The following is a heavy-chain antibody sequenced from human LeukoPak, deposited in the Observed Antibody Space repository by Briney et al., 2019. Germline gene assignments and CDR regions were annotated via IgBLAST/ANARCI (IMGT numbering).Heavy chain of an antibody. J-gene: IGHJ6*03. CDR1: GGSISSYY. CDR2: IYNSGST. CDR3: ARASSSSWPYYYYYMDV. D-gene: IGHD6-13*01. V-gene: IGHV4-59*01. Sequence: PSETLSLTCTVSGGSISSYYWSWIRQPPGKGLEWIGYIYNSGSTNYNPSLKSRVSISVDTSKNQFSLKLSSVTAADTAVYYCARASSSSWPYYYYYMDVWGKGTTVTISS.